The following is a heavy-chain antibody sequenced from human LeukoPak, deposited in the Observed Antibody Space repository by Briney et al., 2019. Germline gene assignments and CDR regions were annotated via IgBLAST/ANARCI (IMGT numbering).Heavy chain of an antibody. Sequence: APVKVSCKASGYTFTGYYMHWVRQAPGQGLEWMGWINPNNGGTNYAQKFQGRVTMTRDTSISTACMELSRLRSDDTAVYYCARGSARGGASDYWGEGTLVTVSS. V-gene: IGHV1-2*02. D-gene: IGHD1-26*01. CDR3: ARGSARGGASDY. CDR1: GYTFTGYY. J-gene: IGHJ4*02. CDR2: INPNNGGT.